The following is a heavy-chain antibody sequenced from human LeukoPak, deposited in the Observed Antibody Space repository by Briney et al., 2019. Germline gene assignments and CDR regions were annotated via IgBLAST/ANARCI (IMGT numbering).Heavy chain of an antibody. J-gene: IGHJ3*02. CDR3: ARYSVAGARYDAFDI. V-gene: IGHV5-51*01. D-gene: IGHD6-13*01. Sequence: GESLKISCKGSGYSFTHFRLGWVRQMPGKGLDWMGIIYPADSDTVYGPSFQGQVTISADKSISTAYLQWSSLKASDTAMYYCARYSVAGARYDAFDIWGQGTMVTVSS. CDR2: IYPADSDT. CDR1: GYSFTHFR.